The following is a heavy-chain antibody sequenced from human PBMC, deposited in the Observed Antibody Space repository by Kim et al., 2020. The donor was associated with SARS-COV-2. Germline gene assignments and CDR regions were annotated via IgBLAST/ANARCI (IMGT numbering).Heavy chain of an antibody. J-gene: IGHJ4*02. V-gene: IGHV3-49*03. Sequence: GGSLRLSCTASGFTFGDYPMSWFRQAPGKGLEWVGYIRNKAYGGTTEYAASVTGRFTISRDDSKSIAYLHMNSLKTEDTAVYFCTRNRGYSYGYSDYWGQGTLVTVSS. D-gene: IGHD5-18*01. CDR3: TRNRGYSYGYSDY. CDR2: IRNKAYGGTT. CDR1: GFTFGDYP.